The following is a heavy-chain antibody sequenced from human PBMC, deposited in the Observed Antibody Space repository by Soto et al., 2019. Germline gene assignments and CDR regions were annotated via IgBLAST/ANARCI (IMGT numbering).Heavy chain of an antibody. V-gene: IGHV4-34*01. D-gene: IGHD5-12*01. J-gene: IGHJ5*02. CDR2: INHSGST. CDR3: ARGRSGYDAGWFDP. Sequence: PSETLSLTCTVSGGSIRSYYWSWIRQPPGKGLEWIGEINHSGSTNYNPSLKSRVTISVDTSKNQFSLKLSSVTAADTAVYYCARGRSGYDAGWFDPWGQGTLVTVSS. CDR1: GGSIRSYY.